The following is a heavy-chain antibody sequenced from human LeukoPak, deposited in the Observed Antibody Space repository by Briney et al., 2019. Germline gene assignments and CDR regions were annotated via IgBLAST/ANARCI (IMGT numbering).Heavy chain of an antibody. CDR2: INHSGST. CDR1: GGSFSGYY. V-gene: IGHV4-34*01. Sequence: SETLSFTCAVYGGSFSGYYWSWIRQPPGKGLEWIGEINHSGSTNYNPSLKSRVTISVDTSKNQFSLKLSSVTAADTAVYYCARGRAYYYDSSGYYFIWGQGTMVTVSS. J-gene: IGHJ3*02. CDR3: ARGRAYYYDSSGYYFI. D-gene: IGHD3-22*01.